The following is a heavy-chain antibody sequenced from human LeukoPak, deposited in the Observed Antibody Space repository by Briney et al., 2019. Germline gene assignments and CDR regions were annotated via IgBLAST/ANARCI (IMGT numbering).Heavy chain of an antibody. CDR1: GYTFTGHY. CDR3: ARDLQWLFGAFDI. V-gene: IGHV1-2*02. J-gene: IGHJ3*02. CDR2: IDPNSGGT. Sequence: GASVKVSCKASGYTFTGHYMHWVRQAPGQGLEWMGWIDPNSGGTNYPQKFQGRVTMTRDTSISTAYMELSSLRSDGTAVYYCARDLQWLFGAFDIWGQGTMVTVSS. D-gene: IGHD6-19*01.